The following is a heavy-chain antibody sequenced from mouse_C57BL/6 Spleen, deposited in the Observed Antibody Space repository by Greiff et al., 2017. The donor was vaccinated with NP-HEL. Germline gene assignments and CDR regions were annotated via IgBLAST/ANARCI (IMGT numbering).Heavy chain of an antibody. CDR3: AREGDGYLSDYFGC. CDR1: GYTFTSYW. V-gene: IGHV1-64*01. D-gene: IGHD2-3*01. Sequence: QVQLQQPGAELVKPGASVKLSCKASGYTFTSYWMHWVKQRPGQGLEWIGMIHPNSGSTNYNEKFKSKATLTVDKSSSTAYMQLSSLTSEDSAVYYCAREGDGYLSDYFGCWGKGPTLTVSS. CDR2: IHPNSGST. J-gene: IGHJ2*01.